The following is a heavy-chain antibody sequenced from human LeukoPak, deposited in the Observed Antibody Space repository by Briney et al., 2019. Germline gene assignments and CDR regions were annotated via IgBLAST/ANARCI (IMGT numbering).Heavy chain of an antibody. J-gene: IGHJ4*02. CDR1: GFTFSGSA. Sequence: GGSLRLSCAASGFTFSGSAMHWVRQASGKGLEWVGRIRSKANSYATAYAASVKGRFTISRDDSKNTAYLQMNSLRTEDTAVYYCAKEAVYLSKAKKEYYFDYWGQGTLVTVSS. CDR2: IRSKANSYAT. CDR3: AKEAVYLSKAKKEYYFDY. D-gene: IGHD2-15*01. V-gene: IGHV3-73*01.